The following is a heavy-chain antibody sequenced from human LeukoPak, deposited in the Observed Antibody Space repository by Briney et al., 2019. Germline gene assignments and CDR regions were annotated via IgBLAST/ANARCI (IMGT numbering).Heavy chain of an antibody. CDR1: GYTFTSYG. Sequence: ASVKVFCKASGYTFTSYGISWVRQAPGQGLEWMGWISAYNGNTNYAQKLQGRVTMTTDTSTSTAYMELRSLRSDDTAVYYCARDSVGATLNYDAFDIWGQGTMVTVSS. CDR3: ARDSVGATLNYDAFDI. V-gene: IGHV1-18*01. CDR2: ISAYNGNT. J-gene: IGHJ3*02. D-gene: IGHD1-26*01.